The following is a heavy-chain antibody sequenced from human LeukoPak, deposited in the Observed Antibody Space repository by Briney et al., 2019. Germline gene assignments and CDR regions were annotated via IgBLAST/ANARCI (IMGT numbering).Heavy chain of an antibody. CDR2: MNPNSGNT. D-gene: IGHD6-13*01. CDR3: ARNLGRSSWYIWFDF. CDR1: GYTFTSYY. Sequence: ASVKVSCKASGYTFTSYYMHWVRQAPGQGLEWMGWMNPNSGNTGYAQKFQGRVTMTRNTSISTAYMELSSLRSEDTAVYYCARNLGRSSWYIWFDFWGQGTLVTVSS. V-gene: IGHV1-8*02. J-gene: IGHJ5*01.